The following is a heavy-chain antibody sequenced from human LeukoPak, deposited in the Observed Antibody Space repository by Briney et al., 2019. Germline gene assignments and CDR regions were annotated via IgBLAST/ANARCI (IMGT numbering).Heavy chain of an antibody. CDR1: GFTFSSYA. CDR3: ARDRIVGATIDY. J-gene: IGHJ4*02. CDR2: ISYDGSNK. V-gene: IGHV3-30-3*01. Sequence: GGSLRLSCAASGFTFSSYAMHWVRQAPGKGLEWVAVISYDGSNKYYADSVKGRFTISRDNAKNSLYLQMNSLRAEDTAVYYCARDRIVGATIDYWGQGTLVTVSS. D-gene: IGHD1-26*01.